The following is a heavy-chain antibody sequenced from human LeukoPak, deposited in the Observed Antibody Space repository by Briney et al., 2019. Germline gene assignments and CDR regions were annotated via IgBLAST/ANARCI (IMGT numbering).Heavy chain of an antibody. D-gene: IGHD3-22*01. Sequence: PGGSLRLSCAASGFTFSSYWMHWVRQAPGKGLVWVSRINSDGSSTSYADSVKGRFTISRDNAKNTLYLQMNSLRAEDTAVYYCATPYYDGSGDDAFDIWGQGTMVTVSS. CDR1: GFTFSSYW. J-gene: IGHJ3*02. V-gene: IGHV3-74*01. CDR2: INSDGSST. CDR3: ATPYYDGSGDDAFDI.